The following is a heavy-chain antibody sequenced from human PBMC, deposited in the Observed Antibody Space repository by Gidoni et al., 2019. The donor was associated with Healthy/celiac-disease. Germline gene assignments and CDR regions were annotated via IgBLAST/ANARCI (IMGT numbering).Heavy chain of an antibody. J-gene: IGHJ6*02. CDR3: AKVHYGKSPYYYGMDV. CDR2: ISGSGGST. Sequence: EVQLLESGGGLVQPGGSLRLSCAASGFTFSSYAIRWVRQAPGQGLEWVSAISGSGGSTYYADSVKGRFTISRDNSKNTMYLQMNSLRAEDTAVYYCAKVHYGKSPYYYGMDVWGQGTTVTVSS. D-gene: IGHD4-17*01. V-gene: IGHV3-23*01. CDR1: GFTFSSYA.